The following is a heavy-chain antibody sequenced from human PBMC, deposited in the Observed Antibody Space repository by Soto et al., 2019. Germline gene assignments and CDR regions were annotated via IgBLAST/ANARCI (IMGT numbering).Heavy chain of an antibody. CDR1: GFTFSSYA. Sequence: EVQLLESGGGLVQPGGSLRLSCAASGFTFSSYAVSWVRQAPGKGLEWVSALSGTGDSADYANSVKGRFTISRDDSKTTLYLVMSSLRVEDTAIYYCARDNGNYGSGSFAHWGQGTLVTVSS. J-gene: IGHJ4*02. CDR2: LSGTGDSA. V-gene: IGHV3-23*01. CDR3: ARDNGNYGSGSFAH. D-gene: IGHD3-10*01.